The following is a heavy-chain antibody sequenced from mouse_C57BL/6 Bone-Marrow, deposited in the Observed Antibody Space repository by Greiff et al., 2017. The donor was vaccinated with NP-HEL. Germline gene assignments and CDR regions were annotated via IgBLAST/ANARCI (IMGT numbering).Heavy chain of an antibody. D-gene: IGHD2-5*01. V-gene: IGHV5-2*01. Sequence: EVKVVESGGGLVQPGESLKLSCESYEYEFPSHYMSWVRQTPEKRLELVAAINSDGGSTYYPDTLESRFIISRDNTKKTLYLQMSSLRSEDTAGYYCARHNSKWADWGQGTLVTVAA. CDR1: EYEFPSHY. CDR2: INSDGGST. J-gene: IGHJ3*01. CDR3: ARHNSKWAD.